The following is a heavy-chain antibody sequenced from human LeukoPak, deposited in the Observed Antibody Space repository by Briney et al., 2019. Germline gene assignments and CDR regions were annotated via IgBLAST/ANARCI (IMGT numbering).Heavy chain of an antibody. J-gene: IGHJ4*02. CDR2: ISSSSSYI. CDR1: GFTFSSYS. V-gene: IGHV3-21*01. D-gene: IGHD1-26*01. Sequence: GGSLRLSCAASGFTFSSYSMNWVRQAPGKGLEWVSSISSSSSYIYYADSVKGRFTISRDNAKNSLYLQMNSLQADDTVVDYGARVSVVGAPNGDWRQGTLVTVFS. CDR3: ARVSVVGAPNGD.